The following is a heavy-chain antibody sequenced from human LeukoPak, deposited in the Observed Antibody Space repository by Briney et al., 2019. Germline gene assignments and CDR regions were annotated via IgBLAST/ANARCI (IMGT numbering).Heavy chain of an antibody. J-gene: IGHJ4*02. CDR2: ISGSGGST. V-gene: IGHV3-23*01. CDR1: GFTFSSYA. Sequence: GGSLRLSCAASGFTFSSYAMSWVRQAPGKGLERVSAISGSGGSTYYADSVKGRFTISRDNSKNTLYLQMNSLRAEDTAVYYCAHYGSGSYFDYWGQGTLVTVSS. CDR3: AHYGSGSYFDY. D-gene: IGHD3-10*01.